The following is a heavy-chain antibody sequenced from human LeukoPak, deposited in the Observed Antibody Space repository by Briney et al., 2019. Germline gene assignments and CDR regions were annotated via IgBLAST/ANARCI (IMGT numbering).Heavy chain of an antibody. D-gene: IGHD3-3*01. V-gene: IGHV4-39*07. CDR1: GGSISGSSYY. CDR2: IYYSGST. CDR3: ARSFWSGYYTNDPFDY. Sequence: PSETLSLTCTVSGGSISGSSYYWGWIRQPPGKGLEWIGSIYYSGSTYYNPSLKSRVTISVDTSKNQFSLKLSSVTAADTAVYYCARSFWSGYYTNDPFDYWGQGTLVTVSS. J-gene: IGHJ4*02.